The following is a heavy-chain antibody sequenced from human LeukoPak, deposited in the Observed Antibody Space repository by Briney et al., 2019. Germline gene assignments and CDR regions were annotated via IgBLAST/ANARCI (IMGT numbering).Heavy chain of an antibody. CDR1: DGSINGYY. CDR3: AREVVPAAVNWFDP. D-gene: IGHD2-2*01. Sequence: PSETLSLTCTVSDGSINGYYWSWIRQSPGKGLESLGYIYYTGSTNYNPSLKSRVTMSVDTSKNQFSLKLSSVTAADTAVYYCAREVVPAAVNWFDPWGQGTLVTVSS. CDR2: IYYTGST. V-gene: IGHV4-59*12. J-gene: IGHJ5*02.